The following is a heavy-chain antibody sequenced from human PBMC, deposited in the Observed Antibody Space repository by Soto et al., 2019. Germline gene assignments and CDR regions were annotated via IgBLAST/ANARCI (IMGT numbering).Heavy chain of an antibody. CDR1: GYTFTSYA. CDR2: INPANGDT. V-gene: IGHV1-3*01. CDR3: ARDTGYCSGGSCFLYYMDV. D-gene: IGHD2-15*01. Sequence: ASVKVSCKASGYTFTSYAVYWVRQAPGQRLEWMGWINPANGDTKYSQKFQDRVIVSRDTSASTAYMDLRSLRSEDTAVYYCARDTGYCSGGSCFLYYMDVWGKGATVTVSS. J-gene: IGHJ6*03.